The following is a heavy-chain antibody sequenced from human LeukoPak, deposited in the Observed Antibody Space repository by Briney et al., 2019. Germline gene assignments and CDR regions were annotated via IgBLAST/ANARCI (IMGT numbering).Heavy chain of an antibody. J-gene: IGHJ4*02. Sequence: GGSLRLSCAASGFTFSNAWMSWVRQAPGKELEWVGRIKSKTDGGTTDYAAPVKGRFTISRDNARNSLYLQMKSLRAEDTAVYYCAREIKYYGGIDYWGQGTLVTVSS. D-gene: IGHD3-10*01. CDR2: IKSKTDGGTT. CDR1: GFTFSNAW. V-gene: IGHV3-15*01. CDR3: AREIKYYGGIDY.